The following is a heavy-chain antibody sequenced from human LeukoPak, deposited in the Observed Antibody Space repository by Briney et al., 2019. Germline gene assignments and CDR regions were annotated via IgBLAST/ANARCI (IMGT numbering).Heavy chain of an antibody. J-gene: IGHJ6*03. D-gene: IGHD3-22*01. Sequence: GGSLRLSCAASGFTFSSYSMNWVRQAPGKGLEWVSYISSSSSTIYYADSVKGRFTVSRDDAKNSLYLQMNSLRVEDTAVYYCARELRGYYYYMDVWGKGTTVTISS. CDR1: GFTFSSYS. V-gene: IGHV3-48*04. CDR2: ISSSSSTI. CDR3: ARELRGYYYYMDV.